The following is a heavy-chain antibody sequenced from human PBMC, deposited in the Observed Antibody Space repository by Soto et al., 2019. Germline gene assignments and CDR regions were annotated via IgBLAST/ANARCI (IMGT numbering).Heavy chain of an antibody. Sequence: SETLCLTCTVSGGSIISYYWSWIRQHPGKGLEWIGYIYYSGSTYYNPSLKSRVTISVDTSKNQFSLKLSSVTAADTAVYYCARSSTSANYFDYWGQGTLVTVS. D-gene: IGHD2-2*01. CDR3: ARSSTSANYFDY. CDR2: IYYSGST. CDR1: GGSIISYY. J-gene: IGHJ4*02. V-gene: IGHV4-59*06.